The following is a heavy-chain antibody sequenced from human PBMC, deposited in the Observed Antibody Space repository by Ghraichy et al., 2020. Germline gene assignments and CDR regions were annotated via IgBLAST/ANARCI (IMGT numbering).Heavy chain of an antibody. J-gene: IGHJ6*02. V-gene: IGHV4-34*01. Sequence: TETLSLTCAVYGGSFSGYYWSWIRQPPGKGLEWIGEINHSGSTNYNPSLKSRVTISVDTSKNQFSLKLSSVTAADTAVYYCASMPRGNNYYYGMDVWGQGTTVTVSS. D-gene: IGHD1/OR15-1a*01. CDR3: ASMPRGNNYYYGMDV. CDR2: INHSGST. CDR1: GGSFSGYY.